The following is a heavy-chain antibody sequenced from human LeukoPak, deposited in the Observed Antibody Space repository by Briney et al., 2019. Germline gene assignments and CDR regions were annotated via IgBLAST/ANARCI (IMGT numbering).Heavy chain of an antibody. J-gene: IGHJ4*02. CDR1: GFTVSSNY. CDR3: ARDLDYYDSSGYYYLFDY. V-gene: IGHV3-66*01. CDR2: IYSGGST. D-gene: IGHD3-22*01. Sequence: GGSLRLSCAASGFTVSSNYMSWVRQAPGKGLEWVSVIYSGGSTYYADSVKGRFTISRDNSKNTLYLQMNSLRAEDTAVYYCARDLDYYDSSGYYYLFDYWSQGTLVTVSS.